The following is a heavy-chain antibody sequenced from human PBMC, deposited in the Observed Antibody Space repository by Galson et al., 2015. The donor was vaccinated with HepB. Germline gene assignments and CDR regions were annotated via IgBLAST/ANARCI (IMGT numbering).Heavy chain of an antibody. CDR3: ARGRWSYDYIWGSPYLGYFDY. Sequence: SVKVSCKASGYTFTSYDINWVRQATGQGLEWMGWMNPNSGNTGYAQKFQGRVTMTRNTSISTAYMELSSLRSEDTAVYYCARGRWSYDYIWGSPYLGYFDYWGQGTLVTVSS. D-gene: IGHD3-16*01. V-gene: IGHV1-8*01. CDR1: GYTFTSYD. CDR2: MNPNSGNT. J-gene: IGHJ4*02.